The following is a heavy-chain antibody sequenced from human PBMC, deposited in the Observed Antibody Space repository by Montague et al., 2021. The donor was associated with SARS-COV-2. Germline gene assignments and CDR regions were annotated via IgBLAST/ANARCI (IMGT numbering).Heavy chain of an antibody. Sequence: SETLSLTCTVSGFSISSGYQWGWIRQPPGKGLEWIGRVYHSGNTYYSPSLKSRVTISVDTSKNQFSLKLTSLTATDTAVYYRARVSGCSNTNRYASSLFDSWGQGTLVAVSS. V-gene: IGHV4-38-2*02. CDR1: GFSISSGYQ. D-gene: IGHD2-2*01. CDR3: ARVSGCSNTNRYASSLFDS. J-gene: IGHJ4*02. CDR2: VYHSGNT.